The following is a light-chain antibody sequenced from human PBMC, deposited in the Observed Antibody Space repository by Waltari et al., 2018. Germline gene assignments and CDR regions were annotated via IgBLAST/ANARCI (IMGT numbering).Light chain of an antibody. CDR1: GGHTHYA. CDR3: QTWDTGIRV. CDR2: VNSDGSH. Sequence: QLVVTQSPSASASLGASVKLTCTLSGGHTHYAITWHQQQPQKGPRFLMKVNSDGSHNKGDGIPERFSGSSSGAERYRTISSLQSEDEADYHCQTWDTGIRVFGGGTKLIVL. V-gene: IGLV4-69*01. J-gene: IGLJ3*02.